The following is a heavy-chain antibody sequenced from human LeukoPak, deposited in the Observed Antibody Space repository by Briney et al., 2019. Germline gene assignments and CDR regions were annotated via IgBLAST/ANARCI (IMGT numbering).Heavy chain of an antibody. J-gene: IGHJ2*01. CDR2: TYYSAT. Sequence: PSETLSLTCTVSGGSISTSYWSWIRQPPGKGLEWIGYTYYSATNYNPSLKSRVTISVDTSKNQFSLKLTSVTAADTAVYYCARGHHYYDSSAYFEEYWYFDLWGRGTLVTVSS. CDR1: GGSISTSY. V-gene: IGHV4-59*01. D-gene: IGHD3-22*01. CDR3: ARGHHYYDSSAYFEEYWYFDL.